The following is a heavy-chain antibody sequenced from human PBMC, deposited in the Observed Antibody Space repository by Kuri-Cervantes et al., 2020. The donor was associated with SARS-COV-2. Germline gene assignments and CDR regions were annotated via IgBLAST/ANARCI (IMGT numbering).Heavy chain of an antibody. V-gene: IGHV3-72*01. CDR2: SSNKVYRYTT. CDR3: ARSLTTTYPF. Sequence: GGSLRLSCATSGFTFSDHYIDWVRQAPGKGLEWVGRSSNKVYRYTTEYATSVKGRFTISRDFSKNSLSLQMDSLTTEDTAVYYCARSLTTTYPFWGQGTPVTVSS. J-gene: IGHJ1*01. CDR1: GFTFSDHY. D-gene: IGHD4-11*01.